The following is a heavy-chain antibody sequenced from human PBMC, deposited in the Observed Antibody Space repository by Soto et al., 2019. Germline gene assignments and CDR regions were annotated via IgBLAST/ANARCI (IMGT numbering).Heavy chain of an antibody. CDR1: GGSLNNYA. J-gene: IGHJ4*02. CDR2: IIPSFGRT. Sequence: QVQLVQSGAEVRKPGSSVKVSCKVSGGSLNNYAISWVRQAPGQGPEWMGGIIPSFGRTSYAQKFQGRVTITADESTTRVNLELRGLRSEDSAIYFCADLSLGYCSSTTCPPDYWGQGTLVTVSS. V-gene: IGHV1-69*12. D-gene: IGHD2-15*01. CDR3: ADLSLGYCSSTTCPPDY.